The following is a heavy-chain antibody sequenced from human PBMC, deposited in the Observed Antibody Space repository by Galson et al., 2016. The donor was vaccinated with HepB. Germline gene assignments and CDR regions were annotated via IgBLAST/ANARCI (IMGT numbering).Heavy chain of an antibody. CDR3: GRDVGP. CDR1: GFTVTRNY. CDR2: IYSEGTT. Sequence: SLRLSCAASGFTVTRNYMRWFRQAPGKGLEWVSLIYSEGTTDYADSVKGRLTISRDSSKNTLFLQMSRLRVEEQAVYYCGRDVGPWGRGTLVAVS. J-gene: IGHJ5*02. V-gene: IGHV3-53*01.